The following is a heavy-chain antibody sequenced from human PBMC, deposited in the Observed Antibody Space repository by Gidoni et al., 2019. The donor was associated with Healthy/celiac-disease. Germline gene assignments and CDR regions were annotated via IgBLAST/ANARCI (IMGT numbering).Heavy chain of an antibody. D-gene: IGHD4-17*01. Sequence: EVQLLESGGGLVQPGGSLRLACAASGFTFSSDAMSWVRQAPGKGLEWVSAISGSGGSTYYADSVKGRFTISRDNSKNTLYLQMHSLRAEDTAVYYCAKDYFYGGKALPIDYWGQGTLVTVSS. CDR2: ISGSGGST. CDR3: AKDYFYGGKALPIDY. V-gene: IGHV3-23*01. J-gene: IGHJ4*02. CDR1: GFTFSSDA.